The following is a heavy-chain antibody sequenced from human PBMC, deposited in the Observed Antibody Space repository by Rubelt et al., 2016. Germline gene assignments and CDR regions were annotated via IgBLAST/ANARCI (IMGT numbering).Heavy chain of an antibody. CDR3: ARLVGSRTPSDF. D-gene: IGHD3-10*01. V-gene: IGHV4-39*01. J-gene: IGHJ4*02. CDR1: GGSISSTSYY. Sequence: QLQLQESGPGLVKPSETLSLTCTVSGGSISSTSYYWGWIRQPPGKGLEWIGSIYYSGSTNYKPSLKRRVTISVDTSKNQFSLKLSSVNAAETAVYYCARLVGSRTPSDFWGQGTLVTVSS. CDR2: IYYSGST.